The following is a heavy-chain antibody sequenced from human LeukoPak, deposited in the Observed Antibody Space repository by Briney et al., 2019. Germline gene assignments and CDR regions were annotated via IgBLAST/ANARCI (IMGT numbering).Heavy chain of an antibody. D-gene: IGHD1-7*01. Sequence: GGSLRLSCAASGFTFSSYAMSWVRQAPGKGLEWVAFIRYDGSNKYYADSVKGRFTISRDNSKNTLYLQMNSLRAEDTAVYYCAKDTYNWNYSSEDYFDYWGQGTLVTVSS. V-gene: IGHV3-30*02. J-gene: IGHJ4*02. CDR3: AKDTYNWNYSSEDYFDY. CDR2: IRYDGSNK. CDR1: GFTFSSYA.